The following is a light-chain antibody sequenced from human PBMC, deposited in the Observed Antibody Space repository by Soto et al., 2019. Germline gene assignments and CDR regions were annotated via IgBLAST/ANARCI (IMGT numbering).Light chain of an antibody. CDR2: DVS. V-gene: IGLV2-14*03. J-gene: IGLJ1*01. CDR1: SSDVGTYNY. CDR3: SSFTSTYTYV. Sequence: QSALTQSASVSGSPGQSITISCTGTSSDVGTYNYVSWYQQHPGRAPKLLIYDVSNRPSGVSNRFSGSKSGNTASLTISGLQAEDEADYYCSSFTSTYTYVFGPGTKVTVL.